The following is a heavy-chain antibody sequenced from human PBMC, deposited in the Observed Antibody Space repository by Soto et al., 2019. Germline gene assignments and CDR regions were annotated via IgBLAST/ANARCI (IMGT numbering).Heavy chain of an antibody. CDR1: GFTFSNYA. CDR2: IGTSGGST. CDR3: AKDAGSTVTYWYFDL. J-gene: IGHJ2*01. D-gene: IGHD4-17*01. V-gene: IGHV3-23*01. Sequence: EVQLLESGGGLVQPGGSLRLSCAASGFTFSNYALSWVRQAPGKGLEWVSTIGTSGGSTYYADSVKGRFTISRDNSKNTLYLQMNSLRTEDTAVYYCAKDAGSTVTYWYFDLWGRGTLVTVSS.